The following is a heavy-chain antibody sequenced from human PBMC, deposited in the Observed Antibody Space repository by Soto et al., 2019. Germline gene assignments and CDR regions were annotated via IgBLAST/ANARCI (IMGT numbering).Heavy chain of an antibody. CDR3: VKPLLKSSWYPFDI. CDR2: INWNSGGI. D-gene: IGHD6-13*01. Sequence: EVQLVESGGGLVQPGKSLRLSCAASGFTFDDYAMHWVRQAPGGGPEWVSGINWNSGGIGYADSVKGRFTISRDNAKNTLYLQMNSLKTEDTALSYCVKPLLKSSWYPFDIWGQGTLVTVSS. CDR1: GFTFDDYA. V-gene: IGHV3-9*01. J-gene: IGHJ4*02.